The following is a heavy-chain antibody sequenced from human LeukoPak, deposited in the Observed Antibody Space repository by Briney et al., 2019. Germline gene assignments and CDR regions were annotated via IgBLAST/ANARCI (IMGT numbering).Heavy chain of an antibody. CDR1: GGSVSSSSYS. CDR2: IYYTGST. V-gene: IGHV4-39*01. J-gene: IGHJ4*02. D-gene: IGHD3-9*01. Sequence: PSETLSLTCTVSGGSVSSSSYSWGWIRQPPGKGLEWIGTIYYTGSTYYNPSLKSRVTISVDTSKNQFSLKLSSVTAADTTVYYCARAVVTGRVLDYWGQGILVTVSS. CDR3: ARAVVTGRVLDY.